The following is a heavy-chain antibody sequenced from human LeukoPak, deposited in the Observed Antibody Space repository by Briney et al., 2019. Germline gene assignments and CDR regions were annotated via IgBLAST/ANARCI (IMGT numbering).Heavy chain of an antibody. J-gene: IGHJ4*02. CDR3: AKEGIAVAGSSYY. CDR1: GFTVSSNY. V-gene: IGHV3-23*01. D-gene: IGHD6-19*01. CDR2: ISGSGGST. Sequence: PGGSLRLSCAASGFTVSSNYMSWVRQAPGKGLEWVSAISGSGGSTYYADSVKGRFTISRDNSKNTLYLQMNSLRAEDTAVYYCAKEGIAVAGSSYYWGQGTLVTVSS.